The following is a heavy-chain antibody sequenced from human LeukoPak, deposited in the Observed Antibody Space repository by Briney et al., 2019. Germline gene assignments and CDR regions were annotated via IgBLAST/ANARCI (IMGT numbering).Heavy chain of an antibody. Sequence: SETLSLTCTVSGGSISSGSYYRSWIRQPAGKGLEWIGRMDTSGSTNYNPSLKSRVTISVDTSKNQFSLKLSSVTAADTAVYYCARSCSSTSCYYYYSMDVWGKGTTVTISS. D-gene: IGHD2-2*01. CDR2: MDTSGST. V-gene: IGHV4-61*02. CDR3: ARSCSSTSCYYYYSMDV. J-gene: IGHJ6*03. CDR1: GGSISSGSYY.